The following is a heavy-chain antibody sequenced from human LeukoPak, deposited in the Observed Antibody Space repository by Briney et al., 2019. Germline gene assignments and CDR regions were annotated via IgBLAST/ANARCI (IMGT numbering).Heavy chain of an antibody. D-gene: IGHD6-19*01. V-gene: IGHV4-59*08. CDR3: ARRIAVAGFDY. CDR2: TYYSGST. Sequence: SETLSLTCTVSGGSISSYYWSWIRQPPGKGLEWIGYTYYSGSTNYNPSLKSRVTISVDTSKNQFSLKLSSVTAADTAVYYCARRIAVAGFDYWGQGTLVTVSS. CDR1: GGSISSYY. J-gene: IGHJ4*02.